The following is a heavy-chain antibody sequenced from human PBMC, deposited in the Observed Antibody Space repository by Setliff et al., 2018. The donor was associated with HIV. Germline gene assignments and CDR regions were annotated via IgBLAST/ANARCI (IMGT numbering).Heavy chain of an antibody. CDR1: GGSISSDSYY. J-gene: IGHJ4*02. CDR3: AREPDKIAAADS. Sequence: PSETLSLTCTVSGGSISSDSYYWGWIRQPPGKGLEWLGSFYYSGSTYYNPSLKSRVTISVDTSRNQFSLKLKSVTVADTAVYYCAREPDKIAAADSWGQGTLVTVSS. CDR2: FYYSGST. V-gene: IGHV4-39*07. D-gene: IGHD6-13*01.